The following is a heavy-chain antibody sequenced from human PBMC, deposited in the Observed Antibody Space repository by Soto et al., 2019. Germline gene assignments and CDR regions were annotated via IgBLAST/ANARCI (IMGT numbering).Heavy chain of an antibody. CDR2: IYYSGST. Sequence: QLQLQESGPGLVKPSETLSLTCTVSGGSISSSSYYWGWIRQPQGKGLEWIGSIYYSGSTYYNPSLKSRVTISVDTSKNQFSLKLSSVTAADTAVYYCASLFPLYYDYIWGSYIPLFRYWGQGTLVTVSS. J-gene: IGHJ4*02. V-gene: IGHV4-39*01. CDR3: ASLFPLYYDYIWGSYIPLFRY. D-gene: IGHD3-16*01. CDR1: GGSISSSSYY.